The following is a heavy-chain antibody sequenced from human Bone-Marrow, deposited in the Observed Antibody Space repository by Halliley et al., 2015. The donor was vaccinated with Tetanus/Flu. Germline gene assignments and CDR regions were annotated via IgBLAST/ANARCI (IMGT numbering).Heavy chain of an antibody. Sequence: IYSSGIANSNPSLKSRVSISIDTSKNQFSLKLTSMPAADTAVYYCARGSGSAFCGGDCYGLDYWGQGTLVTVSS. D-gene: IGHD2-21*02. CDR2: IYSSGIA. J-gene: IGHJ4*02. V-gene: IGHV4-59*09. CDR3: ARGSGSAFCGGDCYGLDY.